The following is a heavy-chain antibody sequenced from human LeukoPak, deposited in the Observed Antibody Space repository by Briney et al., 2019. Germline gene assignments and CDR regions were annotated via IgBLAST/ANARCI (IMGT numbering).Heavy chain of an antibody. V-gene: IGHV3-30*02. D-gene: IGHD4-17*01. CDR1: GFTFSSYG. CDR2: IRYDGSNK. CDR3: AKDYPCNGDYAGGCAFDI. J-gene: IGHJ3*02. Sequence: GGSLRLSCAASGFTFSSYGMHWVRQAPGKGLEWVAFIRYDGSNKYYADSVKGRFTISRDNSKNTLYLQMNSLRAEDTAVYYCAKDYPCNGDYAGGCAFDIRGPGKMVTVS.